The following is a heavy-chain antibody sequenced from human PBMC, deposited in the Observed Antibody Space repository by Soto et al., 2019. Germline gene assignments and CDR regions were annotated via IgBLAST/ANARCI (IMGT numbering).Heavy chain of an antibody. J-gene: IGHJ1*01. CDR1: GFTFSSYA. D-gene: IGHD2-15*01. Sequence: EVQLLESGGGLVQPGGSLRLSCAASGFTFSSYAMSWVRQAPGKGLEWVAAISGSGGSTYYADSVKGRFTISRDNSKNTLYLQMNSLRAEDTAVYYCAKDFLVAGVPSRFQHWGQGTLVTVSS. CDR3: AKDFLVAGVPSRFQH. V-gene: IGHV3-23*01. CDR2: ISGSGGST.